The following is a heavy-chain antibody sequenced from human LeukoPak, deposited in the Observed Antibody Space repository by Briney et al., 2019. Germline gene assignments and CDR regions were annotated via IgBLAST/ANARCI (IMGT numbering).Heavy chain of an antibody. J-gene: IGHJ5*02. V-gene: IGHV1-2*02. Sequence: ASVKVSCKASGYTFTGYYMHWVRQAPGQGLEWMGWINPNSGGTNYAQKFQGRVTMTRDTSVSTAYMELNRLRADDTGVYYCARDTTMITYWFDPWGQGTLVTVSS. D-gene: IGHD5-18*01. CDR3: ARDTTMITYWFDP. CDR1: GYTFTGYY. CDR2: INPNSGGT.